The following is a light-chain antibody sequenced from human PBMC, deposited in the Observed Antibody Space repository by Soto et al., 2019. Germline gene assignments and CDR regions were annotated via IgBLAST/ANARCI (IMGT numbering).Light chain of an antibody. CDR2: GAS. J-gene: IGKJ5*01. Sequence: EMVLTQSPGTLSLSPGERATLSCRASQSISSNSLAWYQQKPGQAPRLFIYGASNRAAGIPDRFSGSGSGTDFTLTVSRLEPEDFAVYYCQQYHWAPDTFGQGTRLEIK. V-gene: IGKV3-20*01. CDR3: QQYHWAPDT. CDR1: QSISSNS.